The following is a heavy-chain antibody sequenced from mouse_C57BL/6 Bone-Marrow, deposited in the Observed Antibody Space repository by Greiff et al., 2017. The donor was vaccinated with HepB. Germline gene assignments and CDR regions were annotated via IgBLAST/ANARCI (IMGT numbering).Heavy chain of an antibody. J-gene: IGHJ4*01. CDR1: EYEFPSHD. CDR2: INSDGGST. D-gene: IGHD2-4*01. Sequence: EVMLVESGGGLVQPGESLKLSCESNEYEFPSHDMSWVRKTPEKRLELVAAINSDGGSTYYPDTMERRFIISRDNTKKTLYLQMSSLRSEDTALYYCARRDYDGRDYAMDYWGQGTSVTVSS. CDR3: ARRDYDGRDYAMDY. V-gene: IGHV5-2*03.